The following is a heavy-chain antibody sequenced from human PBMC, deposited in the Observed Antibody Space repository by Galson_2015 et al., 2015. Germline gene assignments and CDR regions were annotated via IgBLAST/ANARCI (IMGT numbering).Heavy chain of an antibody. D-gene: IGHD6-19*01. CDR1: GFTLRNYA. CDR2: IGGAGGST. V-gene: IGHV3-23*01. CDR3: ADDLAGRQWPGQELHH. J-gene: IGHJ5*02. Sequence: SLRLSCAASGFTLRNYAMIWVRQAPGKGLEWVSGIGGAGGSTFYADSVKGRFSISRDNSQNILYLQMNSLRVEDTAIYYCADDLAGRQWPGQELHHWGQGTLVTVSS.